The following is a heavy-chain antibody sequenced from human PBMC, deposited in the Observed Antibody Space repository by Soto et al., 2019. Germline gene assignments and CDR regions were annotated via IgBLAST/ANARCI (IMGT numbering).Heavy chain of an antibody. D-gene: IGHD2-8*01. CDR1: GYTFTSYG. V-gene: IGHV1-18*01. CDR3: ARAGGLRVYAMDPTDTSQYDWFDP. J-gene: IGHJ5*02. CDR2: ISAYNGNT. Sequence: QVQLVQSGAEVKKPRASVKVSCKASGYTFTSYGISWVRQAPGQGLEWMGWISAYNGNTNYAQKLQGRVTMTTDTSTSTAYMEMRSLRSDDTAVYYCARAGGLRVYAMDPTDTSQYDWFDPWGQGTLVTVSS.